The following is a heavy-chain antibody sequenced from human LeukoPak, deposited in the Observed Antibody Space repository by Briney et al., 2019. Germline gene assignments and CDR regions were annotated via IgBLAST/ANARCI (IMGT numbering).Heavy chain of an antibody. D-gene: IGHD2-2*01. J-gene: IGHJ4*02. CDR2: IYPGDSDT. Sequence: GESLKISCKGSGYSFSSYWIAWVRHMPGKGLEWMGIIYPGDSDTRYGPSFRGQVTFSADKTTNTAYLQWTSLRASDSAMYYCARRVVPALRNYYLDLWGQGTLVTVSS. V-gene: IGHV5-51*01. CDR1: GYSFSSYW. CDR3: ARRVVPALRNYYLDL.